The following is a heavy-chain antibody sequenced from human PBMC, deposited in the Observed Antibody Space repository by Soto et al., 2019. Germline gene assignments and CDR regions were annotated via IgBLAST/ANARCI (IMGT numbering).Heavy chain of an antibody. CDR3: AKDGDRFLEWLLPKPGYFQH. Sequence: QVQLVESGGGVVQPGRSLRLSCAASGFTFSSYGMHWVRQAPGKGLEWVAVISYDGSNKYYADSVKGRFTISRDNSKNTLYLQMNSLRAEDTAVYYCAKDGDRFLEWLLPKPGYFQHWGQCTLVTVSS. CDR1: GFTFSSYG. V-gene: IGHV3-30*18. J-gene: IGHJ1*01. D-gene: IGHD3-3*01. CDR2: ISYDGSNK.